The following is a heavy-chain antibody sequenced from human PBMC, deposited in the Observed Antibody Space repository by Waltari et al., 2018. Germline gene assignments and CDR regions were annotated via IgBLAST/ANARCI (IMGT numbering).Heavy chain of an antibody. V-gene: IGHV3-7*01. CDR2: IKPDGSQT. Sequence: EVQLVESGGGLVQPGGSLRLSCGAYGFTLSNYWMHWVRQAPGKGLEWVAHIKPDGSQTDYVDSVKGRFAISRDNARNSLYLQMNSLRADDTAIYYCARDPARRADYWGQGTLVTVSS. CDR3: ARDPARRADY. J-gene: IGHJ4*02. CDR1: GFTLSNYW.